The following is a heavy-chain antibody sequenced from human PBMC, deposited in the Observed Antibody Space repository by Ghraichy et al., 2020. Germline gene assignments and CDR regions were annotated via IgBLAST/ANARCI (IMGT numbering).Heavy chain of an antibody. CDR3: ARHEAVVY. CDR2: IYYSGST. J-gene: IGHJ4*02. V-gene: IGHV4-39*01. D-gene: IGHD6-19*01. Sequence: GSLSLTCTVSGGSISSSSYYWGWIRQPPGKGLEWIGSIYYSGSTYYNPSLKSRVTISVDTSKNQFSLKLSSVTAADTAVYCCARHEAVVYWGQGTLVTVSS. CDR1: GGSISSSSYY.